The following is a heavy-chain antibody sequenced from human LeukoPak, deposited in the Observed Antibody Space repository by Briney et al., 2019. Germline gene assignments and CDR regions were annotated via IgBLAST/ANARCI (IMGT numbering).Heavy chain of an antibody. Sequence: ASVKVSCKASGYTFTGYYIHWVRQAPGQGLEWMGWINPNSGGTNYAQKFQGRVTMTRDTSISTAYMELSSLRSEDTAVYYCARVTLRGGDIRFDYWGQGTLVTVSS. CDR2: INPNSGGT. D-gene: IGHD3-9*01. J-gene: IGHJ4*02. CDR3: ARVTLRGGDIRFDY. V-gene: IGHV1-2*02. CDR1: GYTFTGYY.